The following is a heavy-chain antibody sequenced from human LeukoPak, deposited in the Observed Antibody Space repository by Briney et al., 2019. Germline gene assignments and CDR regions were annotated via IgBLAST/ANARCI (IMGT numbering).Heavy chain of an antibody. D-gene: IGHD3-3*01. V-gene: IGHV1-2*02. Sequence: ASVKVSCKASGYTFTGYYMHWVRQAPVQGLEWMGWLNPNSGGTNYAQKFQGRVTMTRDTSISTAYMELSRLRSDDTAVYYCARDLSLRFLEWSPYFDFWGQGTLVTVSS. CDR3: ARDLSLRFLEWSPYFDF. J-gene: IGHJ4*02. CDR2: LNPNSGGT. CDR1: GYTFTGYY.